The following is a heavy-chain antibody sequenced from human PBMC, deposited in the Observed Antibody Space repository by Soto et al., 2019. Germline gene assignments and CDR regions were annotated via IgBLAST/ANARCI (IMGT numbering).Heavy chain of an antibody. CDR1: GYMFTKSA. J-gene: IGHJ4*01. Sequence: GXSVKVSCKASGYMFTKSAMHWVRQAPGQRLEWMGWISGDSGNTKYSPKLQDRVTITRDTSASTAYMELSSLRSEDTALYYCARDGVAAGNINFDYWGQGTLVTVS. CDR2: ISGDSGNT. D-gene: IGHD6-19*01. V-gene: IGHV1-3*01. CDR3: ARDGVAAGNINFDY.